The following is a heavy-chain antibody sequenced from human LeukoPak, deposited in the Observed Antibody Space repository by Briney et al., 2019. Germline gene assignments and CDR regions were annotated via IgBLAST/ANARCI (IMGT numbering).Heavy chain of an antibody. CDR2: IYHSGST. CDR3: ASPGGDYYDSSGYPFGLDALDI. J-gene: IGHJ3*02. D-gene: IGHD3-22*01. V-gene: IGHV4-30-2*01. CDR1: GGSISSGGYY. Sequence: SETLSLTCTVSGGSISSGGYYWSWIRQPPGKGLEWIGYIYHSGSTYYNPSLKSRVTISVDRSKNQFSLKLSSVTAADTAVYYCASPGGDYYDSSGYPFGLDALDIWGQGTMVTVSS.